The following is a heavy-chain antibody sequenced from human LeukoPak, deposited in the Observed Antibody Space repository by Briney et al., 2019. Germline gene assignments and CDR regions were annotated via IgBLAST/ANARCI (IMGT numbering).Heavy chain of an antibody. D-gene: IGHD6-13*01. Sequence: GSLRLSCAASGFTFSSYAMSWVRQAPGKGLEWIGYIYYSGSTNYNPSLKSRVTISEDTSKNQFSLKLSSVTAADTAVYYCARLDRGPSSSLLLDYWGQGTLVTVSS. CDR1: GFTFSSYA. CDR3: ARLDRGPSSSLLLDY. V-gene: IGHV4-59*08. J-gene: IGHJ4*02. CDR2: IYYSGST.